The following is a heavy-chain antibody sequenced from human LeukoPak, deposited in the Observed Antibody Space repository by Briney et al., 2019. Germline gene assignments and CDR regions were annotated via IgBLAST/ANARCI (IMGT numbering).Heavy chain of an antibody. J-gene: IGHJ4*02. CDR2: IIPIFGTA. CDR3: ARITVAGQFDY. CDR1: GGTFISYA. V-gene: IGHV1-69*13. D-gene: IGHD6-19*01. Sequence: EASVKVSFKASGGTFISYAISWVRQAPGQGLEWMGGIIPIFGTANYAQKFQGRVTITADESTSTAYMELSSLRSEDTAVYYCARITVAGQFDYWGQGTLVTVSS.